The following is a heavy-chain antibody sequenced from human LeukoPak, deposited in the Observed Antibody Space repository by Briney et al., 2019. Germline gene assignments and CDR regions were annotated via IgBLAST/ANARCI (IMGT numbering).Heavy chain of an antibody. Sequence: SETLSLTCTVSGGSISSSSYYWGWIRQPPGKGLEWIGSIYYSGSAYYNPSLKSRVTISVDTSKNQFSLKLSSVTAADTAVYYCARGGDDSSGWGTFDIWGQGTRVTVSS. J-gene: IGHJ3*02. CDR3: ARGGDDSSGWGTFDI. CDR1: GGSISSSSYY. V-gene: IGHV4-39*07. D-gene: IGHD3-22*01. CDR2: IYYSGSA.